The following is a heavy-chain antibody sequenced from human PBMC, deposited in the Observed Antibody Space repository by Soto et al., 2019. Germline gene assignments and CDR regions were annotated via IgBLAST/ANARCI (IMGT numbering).Heavy chain of an antibody. V-gene: IGHV4-34*01. J-gene: IGHJ6*02. CDR3: ARDGVVVPAAIEYYYGMDV. CDR1: GGSFSGYY. D-gene: IGHD2-2*01. CDR2: INHSGST. Sequence: SETLSLTCAVYGGSFSGYYWSWIRQPPGKGLEWIGEINHSGSTNYNPSLKSRVTISVDTSKNQFSLKLSSVTAADTAVYYCARDGVVVPAAIEYYYGMDVWGQGTTVTVSS.